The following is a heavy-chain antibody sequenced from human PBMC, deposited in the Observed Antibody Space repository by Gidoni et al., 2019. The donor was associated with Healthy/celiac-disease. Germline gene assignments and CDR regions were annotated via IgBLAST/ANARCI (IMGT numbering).Heavy chain of an antibody. CDR2: IFSNDEK. D-gene: IGHD6-13*01. CDR1: GFSLSNARMG. J-gene: IGHJ4*02. CDR3: ARTPRAGTHFDY. Sequence: QVTLKESGPVLVQPTETLTLTCTLSGFSLSNARMGVRWIRQPPGKALEWLAHIFSNDEKSYSTSLKSRLTISKDTSKSQGVITMTNMDPVDTARYYCARTPRAGTHFDYWGQGTLVTVSS. V-gene: IGHV2-26*01.